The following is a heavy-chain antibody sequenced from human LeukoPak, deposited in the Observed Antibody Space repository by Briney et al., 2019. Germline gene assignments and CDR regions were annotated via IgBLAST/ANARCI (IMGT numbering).Heavy chain of an antibody. CDR2: ISGSGGST. Sequence: GGSLRLSCAVSGFNFREHWMDWVRQAPGKGLEWVSAISGSGGSTYYADSVKGRFTISRDNSKNTLYLQMNSLRAEDTAVYYCAKDRGYSGYDCFDYWGQGTLVTVSS. J-gene: IGHJ4*02. V-gene: IGHV3-23*01. CDR1: GFNFREHW. D-gene: IGHD5-12*01. CDR3: AKDRGYSGYDCFDY.